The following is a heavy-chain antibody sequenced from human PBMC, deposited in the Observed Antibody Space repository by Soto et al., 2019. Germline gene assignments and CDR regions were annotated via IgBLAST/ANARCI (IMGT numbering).Heavy chain of an antibody. J-gene: IGHJ3*02. CDR3: ARNKVAADDLDAFDI. CDR1: GYTFTSYG. Sequence: ASVKVSCKASGYTFTSYGISWVRQAPGQGLEWMGWGSAYNGNTNYAQKLQGRVTMTTDTSTSTAYMELRSLRSADTAVYYCARNKVAADDLDAFDIWGQGTMVTVSS. D-gene: IGHD6-13*01. V-gene: IGHV1-18*01. CDR2: GSAYNGNT.